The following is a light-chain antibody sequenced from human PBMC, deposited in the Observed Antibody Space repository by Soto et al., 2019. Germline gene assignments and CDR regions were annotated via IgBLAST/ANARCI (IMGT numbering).Light chain of an antibody. CDR3: LQINSYPYT. CDR1: QGITTY. Sequence: IQLTQSPSSLPASVGDRVTITCRASQGITTYLAWYQQKPGKAPKLLIYAASALQSGVPSRFSGSGSGTDFTLNISSLQPEDVAPYYCLQINSYPYTFGQGTKLEIK. J-gene: IGKJ2*01. CDR2: AAS. V-gene: IGKV1-9*01.